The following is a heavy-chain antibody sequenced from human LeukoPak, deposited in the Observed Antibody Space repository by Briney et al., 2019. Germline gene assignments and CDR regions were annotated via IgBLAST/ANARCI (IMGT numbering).Heavy chain of an antibody. Sequence: ASVKVSCKASGYIFTSYGISWVRQAPGQGLEWMGWISTYNGNTNYAQKLQGRVTMTTDTSTSTAYMELRSLRSDDTAVYYCARELPPDYSTHYGMDVWGQGTTVTVSS. V-gene: IGHV1-18*01. CDR1: GYIFTSYG. CDR3: ARELPPDYSTHYGMDV. J-gene: IGHJ6*02. CDR2: ISTYNGNT. D-gene: IGHD6-13*01.